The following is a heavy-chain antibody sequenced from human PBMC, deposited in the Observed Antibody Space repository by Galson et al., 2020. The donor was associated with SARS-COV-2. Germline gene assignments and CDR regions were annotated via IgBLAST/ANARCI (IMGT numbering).Heavy chain of an antibody. CDR1: GFTFSSYA. J-gene: IGHJ6*02. D-gene: IGHD3-3*01. V-gene: IGHV3-33*06. Sequence: GESLKISCAASGFTFSSYAMHWVRQAPGKGLEWVAVIWSDGSNQYYADSVKGRFIISRDNSKNTLNLQMNSLRAEDTAVYYCAKGWRYYYYGMDVWGQGTTVTVSS. CDR2: IWSDGSNQ. CDR3: AKGWRYYYYGMDV.